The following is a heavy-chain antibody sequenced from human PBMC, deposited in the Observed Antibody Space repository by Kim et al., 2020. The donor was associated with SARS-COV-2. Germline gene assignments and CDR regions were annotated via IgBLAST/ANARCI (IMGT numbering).Heavy chain of an antibody. D-gene: IGHD3-22*01. V-gene: IGHV1-69*01. Sequence: NYAQKFQGRVTITADESTSTAYMELSSLRSEDTAVYYCARDYYDSSGMKYWGQGTLVTVSS. CDR3: ARDYYDSSGMKY. J-gene: IGHJ4*02.